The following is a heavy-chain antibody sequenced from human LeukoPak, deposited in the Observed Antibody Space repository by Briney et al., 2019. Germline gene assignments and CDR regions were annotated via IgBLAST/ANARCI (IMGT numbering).Heavy chain of an antibody. CDR1: GDSVSSNSAA. V-gene: IGHV6-1*01. CDR3: AREYSISRTPNRHDY. J-gene: IGHJ4*02. D-gene: IGHD6-13*01. Sequence: SQTLSLTCAISGDSVSSNSAAWNWIRQSPSRGLEWLGRTFYRSKWYNDYAVSVKSRIAINPDTTKNQFSLQLNSVTPEDTAVYYCAREYSISRTPNRHDYWGQGTLVTVSS. CDR2: TFYRSKWYN.